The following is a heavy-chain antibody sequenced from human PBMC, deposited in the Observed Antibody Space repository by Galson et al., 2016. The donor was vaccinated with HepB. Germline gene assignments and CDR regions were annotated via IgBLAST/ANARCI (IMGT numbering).Heavy chain of an antibody. CDR3: ARDKYYDSSGPSSYYYAMDV. V-gene: IGHV1-18*01. J-gene: IGHJ6*02. CDR1: GYIFPSYG. Sequence: SVKVSCKASGYIFPSYGISWVRQAPGQGLEWMGWISVYNGNRNYAQKLQGRVTMTTDTSKNTAYMELRSLRSDDTAVYYCARDKYYDSSGPSSYYYAMDVWGQGTTVTVSS. CDR2: ISVYNGNR. D-gene: IGHD3-22*01.